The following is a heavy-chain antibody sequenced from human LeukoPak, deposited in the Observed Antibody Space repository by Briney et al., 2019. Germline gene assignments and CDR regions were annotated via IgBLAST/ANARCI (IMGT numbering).Heavy chain of an antibody. CDR1: GYTFTGYY. V-gene: IGHV1-2*04. CDR2: INPNSGGT. Sequence: ASVKVSCKASGYTFTGYYMHWVRQAPGQGLEWMGWINPNSGGTNYAQKFQGWVTMTRDTSISTAYMELSRLRSDDTAVYYCARMRDYGDFLDYWGQGTLVTVSS. J-gene: IGHJ4*02. CDR3: ARMRDYGDFLDY. D-gene: IGHD4-17*01.